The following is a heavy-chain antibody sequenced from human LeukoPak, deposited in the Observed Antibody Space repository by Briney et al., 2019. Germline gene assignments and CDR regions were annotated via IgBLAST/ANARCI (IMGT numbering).Heavy chain of an antibody. D-gene: IGHD2-15*01. J-gene: IGHJ5*02. CDR1: GFTFSSYG. CDR2: LSYDGSDK. Sequence: PGGSLRLSCAASGFTFSSYGMHWVRQAPGKGLEWVAVLSYDGSDKSYADSVKGRFTISRDNSKKTLYLQMNSLRAEDTAVYYCAKGGDCSGGRCYSENWFDPWGQGTLVTVSS. CDR3: AKGGDCSGGRCYSENWFDP. V-gene: IGHV3-30*18.